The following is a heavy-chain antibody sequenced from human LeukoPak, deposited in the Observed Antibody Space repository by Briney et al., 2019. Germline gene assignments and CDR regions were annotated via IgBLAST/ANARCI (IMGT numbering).Heavy chain of an antibody. CDR3: ARPYYYDSSGYSDAFDI. CDR2: ISYDGSNK. V-gene: IGHV3-30-3*01. D-gene: IGHD3-22*01. J-gene: IGHJ3*02. CDR1: GFTFSSYA. Sequence: GGSLRLSCAASGFTFSSYAMPWVRQAPGKGLEWVAVISYDGSNKYYADSVKGRFTISRDNSKNTLYLQMNSLRAEDTAVYYCARPYYYDSSGYSDAFDIWGQGTMVTVSS.